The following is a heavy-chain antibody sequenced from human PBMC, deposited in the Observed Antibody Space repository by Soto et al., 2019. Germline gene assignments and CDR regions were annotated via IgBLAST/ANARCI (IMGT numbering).Heavy chain of an antibody. CDR2: ITGGGDYT. J-gene: IGHJ2*01. CDR3: VKKIAGTTTNGADWYCDL. Sequence: EVQLLESGGDLVQPGGSLRLSCAASGFTFGDFAMNWVRQAPGKGLEWVSGITGGGDYTFYADSVKGRFTISRVQSKNTVYLQMNSLRAEDTALYYCVKKIAGTTTNGADWYCDLWGRGTLVTVSS. V-gene: IGHV3-23*01. D-gene: IGHD2-8*01. CDR1: GFTFGDFA.